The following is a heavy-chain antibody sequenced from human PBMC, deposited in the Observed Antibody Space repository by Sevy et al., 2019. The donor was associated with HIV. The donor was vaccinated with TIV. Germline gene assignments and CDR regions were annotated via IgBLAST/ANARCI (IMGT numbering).Heavy chain of an antibody. J-gene: IGHJ3*02. CDR1: GDSICSNSVA. Sequence: SQTLSLTCVISGDSICSNSVAWNWIRLSPSRGLEWLGRTYYRSKWYNEYAVSVKTPITMRPDTSKNQLTLQLDSVTSEDTAVYYCAREGYYDSRGYFEGAFDIWGQGPMVTVSS. CDR2: TYYRSKWYN. V-gene: IGHV6-1*01. D-gene: IGHD3-22*01. CDR3: AREGYYDSRGYFEGAFDI.